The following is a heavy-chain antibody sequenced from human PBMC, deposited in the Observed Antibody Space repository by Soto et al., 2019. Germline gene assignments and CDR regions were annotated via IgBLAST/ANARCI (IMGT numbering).Heavy chain of an antibody. CDR3: AREETCRGGTCYSEYFHH. CDR1: GYILTAYS. J-gene: IGHJ1*01. V-gene: IGHV1-46*01. CDR2: VNPSGGSA. D-gene: IGHD2-15*01. Sequence: QVQLVQSGAEVKKPGASVKVSCKTSGYILTAYSMHWVRQAPGQGLEWMGVVNPSGGSAHYAQSFEGRVTLTRDTSTSTFYMELSSLRSEDTAVYYCAREETCRGGTCYSEYFHHWGQCNLVTDSS.